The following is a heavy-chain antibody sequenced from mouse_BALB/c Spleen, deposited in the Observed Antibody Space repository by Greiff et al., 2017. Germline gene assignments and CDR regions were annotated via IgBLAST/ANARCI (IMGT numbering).Heavy chain of an antibody. CDR3: ARAQTARATAWFAY. Sequence: VQLQQSGPELVKPGASVKMSCKASGYTFTSYVMHWVKQKPGQGLEWIGYINPYNDGTKYNEKFKGKATLTSDKSSSTAYMELSSLTSEDSAVYYCARAQTARATAWFAYWGQGTLVTVSA. J-gene: IGHJ3*01. D-gene: IGHD3-2*01. CDR2: INPYNDGT. V-gene: IGHV1-14*01. CDR1: GYTFTSYV.